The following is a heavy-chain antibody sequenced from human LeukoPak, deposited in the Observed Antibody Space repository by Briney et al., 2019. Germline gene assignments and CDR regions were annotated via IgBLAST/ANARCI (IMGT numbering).Heavy chain of an antibody. J-gene: IGHJ6*03. CDR1: GFTFSTYG. V-gene: IGHV3-23*01. CDR2: ILGSGSST. CDR3: ARAAAVVTLSYYYMDV. D-gene: IGHD3-22*01. Sequence: PGGSLRLSCEASGFTFSTYGMSWFRQAPGKGLEWVSSILGSGSSTYYADSVKGRFTISRDNSKNTLYLQMNSLRAEDTAVYYCARAAAVVTLSYYYMDVWGKGTTVTVSS.